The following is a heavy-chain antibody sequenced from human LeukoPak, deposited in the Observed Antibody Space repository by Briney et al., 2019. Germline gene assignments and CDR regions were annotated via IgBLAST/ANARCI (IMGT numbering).Heavy chain of an antibody. Sequence: PSQTLSLTCTVSGGSISSGGYYWSWIRQHPGKGLEWIGYIYYSGSTYYNPSLESRVTISVDTSKNQFSLKLSSVTAADTAVYYCANYGSGSYRFDPWGQGTLVTVSS. CDR1: GGSISSGGYY. V-gene: IGHV4-31*03. CDR3: ANYGSGSYRFDP. D-gene: IGHD3-10*01. J-gene: IGHJ5*02. CDR2: IYYSGST.